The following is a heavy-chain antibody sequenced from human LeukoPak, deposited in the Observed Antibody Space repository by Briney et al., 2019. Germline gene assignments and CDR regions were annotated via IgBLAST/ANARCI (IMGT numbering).Heavy chain of an antibody. Sequence: GGSLRLSCTVSGFTFSSYAMSWVRQAPKKGLEWVSVISGSGDSTYYADSGKGRFTISRDNSKNTLYLQMTSLRAEDTAVYYCAKIPKRITMIVVVITYYFDYWGQGTLVTVSS. CDR1: GFTFSSYA. V-gene: IGHV3-23*01. D-gene: IGHD3-22*01. CDR3: AKIPKRITMIVVVITYYFDY. CDR2: ISGSGDST. J-gene: IGHJ4*02.